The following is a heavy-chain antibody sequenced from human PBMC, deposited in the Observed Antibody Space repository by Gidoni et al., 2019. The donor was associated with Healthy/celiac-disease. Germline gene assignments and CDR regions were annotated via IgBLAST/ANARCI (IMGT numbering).Heavy chain of an antibody. J-gene: IGHJ5*02. CDR3: ARHKEEWELTPANWFDP. Sequence: EVQLVQSGAEVKKPVESLQISCKSSGYRCTIYWIGWVRQMPWKGLEWMGIIYPGDSDTRYSPSFQGQVTISADKSISTAYLQWSSLKASDTAMYYCARHKEEWELTPANWFDPWGQGTLVTVSS. CDR2: IYPGDSDT. D-gene: IGHD1-26*01. CDR1: GYRCTIYW. V-gene: IGHV5-51*01.